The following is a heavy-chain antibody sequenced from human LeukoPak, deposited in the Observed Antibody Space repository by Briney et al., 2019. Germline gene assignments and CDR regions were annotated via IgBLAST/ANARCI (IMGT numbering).Heavy chain of an antibody. V-gene: IGHV4-39*07. Sequence: SETLSLTCTVSGGSISSSSYYWGWIRQPPGKGLVWIGSIYSGGSSYYNPFLKSRVSISVDTSNNQFSLKVNSVTAADTAVYYCARDAGHQLSRRNYYAMDVWGQGTTVTVSS. J-gene: IGHJ6*02. CDR1: GGSISSSSYY. CDR3: ARDAGHQLSRRNYYAMDV. D-gene: IGHD2-2*01. CDR2: IYSGGSS.